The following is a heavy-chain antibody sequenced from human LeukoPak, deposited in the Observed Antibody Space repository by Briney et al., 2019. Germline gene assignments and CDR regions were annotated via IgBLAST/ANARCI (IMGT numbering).Heavy chain of an antibody. J-gene: IGHJ4*02. CDR2: ISYDGSNK. Sequence: GGSLRLSCAASGFTFSTYGMHWVRQAPGKGQEWVAVISYDGSNKYYADSVKGRFTISRDNSKNTLYLEMNSLRAEDTAMYYCAKLTWGWLQDYWGQGTLVTVSS. V-gene: IGHV3-30*18. D-gene: IGHD5-24*01. CDR1: GFTFSTYG. CDR3: AKLTWGWLQDY.